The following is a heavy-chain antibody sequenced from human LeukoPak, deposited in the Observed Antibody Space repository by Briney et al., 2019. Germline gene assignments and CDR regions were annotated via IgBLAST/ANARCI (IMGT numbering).Heavy chain of an antibody. CDR2: INPSGGST. CDR3: ARDQVYYDFWSNPRNYYNMDV. CDR1: GYTFTSYY. J-gene: IGHJ6*03. Sequence: ASVKVSCKASGYTFTSYYMHWVRQAPGQGLEWMGIINPSGGSTTYAQKFQGRVTMTRDTSTSTVYMELSSLRSEDTAVYYCARDQVYYDFWSNPRNYYNMDVWGKGTTVTVSS. V-gene: IGHV1-46*01. D-gene: IGHD3-3*01.